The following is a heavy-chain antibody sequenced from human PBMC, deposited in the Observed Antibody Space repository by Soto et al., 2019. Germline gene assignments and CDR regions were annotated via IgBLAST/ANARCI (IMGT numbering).Heavy chain of an antibody. CDR1: GGTFSSYA. J-gene: IGHJ6*02. CDR3: ARTRVVVAARAHYYGMDV. Sequence: QVQLVQSGAEVKKPGSSVKVSCKASGGTFSSYAISWVRQAPGQGLEWMGGIIPIFGTANYAQKFQGRVTITADESTSTAYMELSSLRSEDTAVYYCARTRVVVAARAHYYGMDVWGQGTTVTVSS. CDR2: IIPIFGTA. D-gene: IGHD2-15*01. V-gene: IGHV1-69*01.